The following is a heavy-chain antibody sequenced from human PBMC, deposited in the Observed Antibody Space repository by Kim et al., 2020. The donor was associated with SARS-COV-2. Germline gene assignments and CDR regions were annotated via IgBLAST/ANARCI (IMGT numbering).Heavy chain of an antibody. J-gene: IGHJ4*02. CDR2: ISSNGGST. CDR1: GFTFSSYA. D-gene: IGHD3-22*01. V-gene: IGHV3-64D*06. CDR3: VKVYPPYYYDSSGYYDY. Sequence: GGSLRLSCSASGFTFSSYAMHWVRQAPGKGLEYVSAISSNGGSTYYADSVKGRFTISRDNSKNTLYLQMSSLRAEDTAVYYCVKVYPPYYYDSSGYYDYWGQGTLVTVSS.